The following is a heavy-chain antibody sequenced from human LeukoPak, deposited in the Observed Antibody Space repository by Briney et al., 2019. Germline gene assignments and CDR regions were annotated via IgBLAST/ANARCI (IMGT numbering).Heavy chain of an antibody. D-gene: IGHD6-19*01. CDR2: IYHSGST. V-gene: IGHV4-38-2*02. J-gene: IGHJ6*03. CDR1: DYSISSGYY. Sequence: PSETLSLTCTVSDYSISSGYYWGWIRQPPGKGLEWIGSIYHSGSTYYNPSLKSRVTISVDTSKNQFSLKLSSVTAADTAVYYCASGGSSGWYIYYMDVWGKGTTVTVSS. CDR3: ASGGSSGWYIYYMDV.